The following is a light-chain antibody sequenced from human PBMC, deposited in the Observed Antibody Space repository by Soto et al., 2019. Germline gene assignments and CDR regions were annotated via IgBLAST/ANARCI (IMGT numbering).Light chain of an antibody. Sequence: DIQMTQSPSSLSASVGDRVTVTCRASQSISSSLNWYQLKPGKAPKLLVYAASTLPSGVPSRFSGSGSGTDFTLTISSPQPEDFASYYCQQSDSTPYTFGQGTKLEIK. CDR1: QSISSS. CDR2: AAS. J-gene: IGKJ2*01. V-gene: IGKV1-39*01. CDR3: QQSDSTPYT.